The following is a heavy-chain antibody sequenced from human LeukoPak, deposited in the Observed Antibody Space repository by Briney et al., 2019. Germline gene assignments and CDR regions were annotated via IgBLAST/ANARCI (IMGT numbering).Heavy chain of an antibody. CDR2: IYPGESNT. V-gene: IGHV5-51*01. CDR3: ARPLKWERNDAFDI. D-gene: IGHD1-26*01. J-gene: IGHJ3*02. Sequence: GESLKISCKGSGYSFTSYWIGWGRLGPGKSLEGMGIIYPGESNTRDSPAFQGQVPISADKAISTAYLPWSSLKASDTAMYYCARPLKWERNDAFDIWGQGTMVTASS. CDR1: GYSFTSYW.